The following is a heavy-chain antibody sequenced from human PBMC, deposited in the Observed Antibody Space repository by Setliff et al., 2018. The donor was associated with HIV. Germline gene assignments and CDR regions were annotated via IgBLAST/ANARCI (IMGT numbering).Heavy chain of an antibody. J-gene: IGHJ5*01. CDR2: IRPADSDT. D-gene: IGHD6-13*01. CDR3: ARVFSAGWFDS. V-gene: IGHV5-51*01. Sequence: PGESLKISCKGSGYFFLDSWIGWVRQMPGKGLEWMGIIRPADSDTRVNPSFQGHVTISADKSISTTYLQWSSLRASDTAMYYCARVFSAGWFDSWGQGTLVTVSS. CDR1: GYFFLDSW.